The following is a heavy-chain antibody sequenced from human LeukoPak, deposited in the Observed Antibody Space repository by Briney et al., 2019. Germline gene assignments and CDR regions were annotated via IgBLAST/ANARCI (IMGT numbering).Heavy chain of an antibody. CDR2: VIPILGTP. J-gene: IGHJ4*02. CDR3: ARVERGGVLVV. D-gene: IGHD3-16*01. Sequence: RASVKVSCKASGDTFSTYTVTWVRQAPGQGLEWMGGVIPILGTPNYAQKFQGRVTITADKSTTTVSIDLRSLRSDDTAVYYCARVERGGVLVVWGPGTLVTVSS. CDR1: GDTFSTYT. V-gene: IGHV1-69*08.